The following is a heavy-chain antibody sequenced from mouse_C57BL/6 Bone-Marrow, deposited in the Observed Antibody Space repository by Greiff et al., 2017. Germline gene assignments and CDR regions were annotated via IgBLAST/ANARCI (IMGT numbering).Heavy chain of an antibody. CDR1: GFTFSSYG. CDR2: ISSGGSYS. Sequence: EVKLMESGGDLVKPGGSLKLSCAASGFTFSSYGMSWVRQTPDKRLEWVATISSGGSYSYYPASVKGRFTIYRDKAKNTLELHMSSLKAEDTALYYCAGEVYAMDYWGQGTSVTVSS. D-gene: IGHD2-14*01. J-gene: IGHJ4*01. CDR3: AGEVYAMDY. V-gene: IGHV5-6*01.